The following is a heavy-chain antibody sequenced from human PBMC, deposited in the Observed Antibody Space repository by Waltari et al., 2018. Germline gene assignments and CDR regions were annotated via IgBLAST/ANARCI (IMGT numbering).Heavy chain of an antibody. D-gene: IGHD6-13*01. CDR1: GGSIRSGDYY. V-gene: IGHV4-30-4*08. CDR3: ARGSGYSSSWYSQNWFDP. J-gene: IGHJ5*02. Sequence: QVQLQESGPGLVTPSQTLSLTCTVPGGSIRSGDYYWSWIRQPPGQGLEWIGYICYSGSTDYNPFLKSRVTISVDTAKNQFSLKLSSVTAADTAVYYCARGSGYSSSWYSQNWFDPWGQGTLVTVSS. CDR2: ICYSGST.